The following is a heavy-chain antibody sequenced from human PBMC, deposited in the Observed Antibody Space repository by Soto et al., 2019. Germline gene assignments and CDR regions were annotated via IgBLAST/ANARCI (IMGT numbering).Heavy chain of an antibody. D-gene: IGHD3-10*01. J-gene: IGHJ6*02. Sequence: SQTLSLTCVISGDSISSNSAGWNWIRQSPSRGLEWLGRTYYKSKWNNDYALSVKSRITINPDTSKNQFSLHLYSVTPEDTAVYYCTGITWFRGMDVWGQGTPVTVSS. CDR1: GDSISSNSAG. CDR2: TYYKSKWNN. CDR3: TGITWFRGMDV. V-gene: IGHV6-1*01.